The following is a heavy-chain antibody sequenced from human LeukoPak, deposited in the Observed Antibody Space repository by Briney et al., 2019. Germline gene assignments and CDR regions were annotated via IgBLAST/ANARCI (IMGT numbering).Heavy chain of an antibody. CDR2: ISGSGSIT. J-gene: IGHJ4*02. CDR3: AKLALMTTITTRFDY. Sequence: PGGSLRLSCAASGFTFSNYGMTWVRQAPGKGLEWVSTISGSGSITSYADSVKGRFTISRDNPKNTLHLQMNGLRAEDTAIYYCAKLALMTTITTRFDYWGQGTLVTVSS. V-gene: IGHV3-23*01. D-gene: IGHD4-11*01. CDR1: GFTFSNYG.